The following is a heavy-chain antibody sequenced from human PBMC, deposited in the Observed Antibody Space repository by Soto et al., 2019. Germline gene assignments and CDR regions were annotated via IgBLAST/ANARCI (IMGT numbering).Heavy chain of an antibody. CDR3: AKEGYSGYDPTSYFDY. Sequence: EVQLLESGGGLVQPGGSLRLSCAASGFTFSSYAMTWVRQAPGKGLEWVSVISGSGGGTYYADSVKGRFTFSRDNSKNNLYLQMNSLRDEDTAVYYCAKEGYSGYDPTSYFDYWGQGTLVTVSS. V-gene: IGHV3-23*01. CDR1: GFTFSSYA. D-gene: IGHD5-12*01. J-gene: IGHJ4*02. CDR2: ISGSGGGT.